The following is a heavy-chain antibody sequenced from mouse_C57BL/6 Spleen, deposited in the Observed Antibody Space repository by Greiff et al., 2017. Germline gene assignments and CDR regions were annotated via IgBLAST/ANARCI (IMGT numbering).Heavy chain of an antibody. D-gene: IGHD1-1*01. J-gene: IGHJ4*01. CDR2: TFYSGIT. Sequence: VQLKESGPSLVRPSQTLSLTCTVTGFSINSDCYWIWIRQFPGNKLEYIGYTFYSGITYYNPSLESRTYITRDTSKNQFSLKLSSVTTEDTATYYCARARTYYGSSYYAMDYWGQGTSVTVSS. V-gene: IGHV3-3*01. CDR1: GFSINSDCY. CDR3: ARARTYYGSSYYAMDY.